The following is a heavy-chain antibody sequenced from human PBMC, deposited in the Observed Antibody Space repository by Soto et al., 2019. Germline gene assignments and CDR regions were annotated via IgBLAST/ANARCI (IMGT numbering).Heavy chain of an antibody. CDR3: ARGRYGDY. CDR1: GYAFTTYG. V-gene: IGHV1-18*01. J-gene: IGHJ4*02. D-gene: IGHD1-1*01. CDR2: ISAHNGNT. Sequence: QVHLVQSGAEVKKPGASVKVSCKGSGYAFTTYGITWVRQAPGQGLEWMGWISAHNGNTNYAQKLQGRVTVTRETSTSTAYMELGSLRSDATAVYYCARGRYGDYWGQGALVTVSS.